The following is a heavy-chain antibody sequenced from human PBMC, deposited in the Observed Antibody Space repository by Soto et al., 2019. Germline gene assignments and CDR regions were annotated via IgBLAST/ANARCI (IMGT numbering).Heavy chain of an antibody. J-gene: IGHJ4*02. CDR1: GFTFSSYA. V-gene: IGHV3-23*01. D-gene: IGHD6-25*01. CDR2: ISGSGGST. CDR3: GQTPNRLFDY. Sequence: EVQLLESGGGLVQPGGSLRLSCAASGFTFSSYAMSWVRQAPGKGLEWVSAISGSGGSTYYADSVKGRFTISRDNSKNTLYLQMNSLRAADTAVYYCGQTPNRLFDYWGQGTLVTVSS.